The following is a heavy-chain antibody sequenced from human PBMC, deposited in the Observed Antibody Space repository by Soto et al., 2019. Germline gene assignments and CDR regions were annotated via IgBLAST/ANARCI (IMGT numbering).Heavy chain of an antibody. V-gene: IGHV3-74*01. J-gene: IGHJ4*02. CDR2: IDILGTGT. CDR3: AKEVEMATIMGGDY. D-gene: IGHD5-12*01. CDR1: GFTFTDYW. Sequence: EEQLVESGGGLVEPGGSQRLTCTASGFTFTDYWMHWVRQAPGKGLEWVSGIDILGTGTDYADSVKGRFTISRDNAKNTIYLQMNSLRAEDTAVYYCAKEVEMATIMGGDYWGQGTLVTVSS.